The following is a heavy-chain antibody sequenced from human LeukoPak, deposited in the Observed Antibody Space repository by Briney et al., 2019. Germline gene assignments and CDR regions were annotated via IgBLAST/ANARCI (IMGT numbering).Heavy chain of an antibody. D-gene: IGHD2-21*01. CDR2: ISGSGGST. V-gene: IGHV3-23*01. J-gene: IGHJ4*02. Sequence: PGGSLRLSCAASGFTFSSYAMSWVRQAPGKGLEWVSAISGSGGSTYYADSVKGRFTISRDNSKNTLYLQMNSLRAEDTAVYYCAKRTRRVVVVIAMSFDYWGQGTLVTVSS. CDR1: GFTFSSYA. CDR3: AKRTRRVVVVIAMSFDY.